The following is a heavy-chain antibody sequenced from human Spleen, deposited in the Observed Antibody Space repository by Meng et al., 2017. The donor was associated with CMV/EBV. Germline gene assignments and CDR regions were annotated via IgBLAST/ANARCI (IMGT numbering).Heavy chain of an antibody. CDR3: AKACEGIVVVPAATPSSYGMDV. D-gene: IGHD2-2*01. Sequence: GESLKISCAASGFTFSNYGIHWVRQAPGKGLEWVAVIWNDGSNKYYADSVKGRFTISRDNSKNTLYLQMNSLRAEDTAVYYCAKACEGIVVVPAATPSSYGMDVWGQGTTVTVSS. V-gene: IGHV3-30*02. CDR2: IWNDGSNK. J-gene: IGHJ6*02. CDR1: GFTFSNYG.